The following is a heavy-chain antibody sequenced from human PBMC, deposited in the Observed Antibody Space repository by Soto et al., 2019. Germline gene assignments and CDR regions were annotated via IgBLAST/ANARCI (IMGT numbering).Heavy chain of an antibody. V-gene: IGHV4-34*01. D-gene: IGHD2-2*01. CDR3: ATTDIVVVPAGSRRYFDY. CDR2: INHSGST. Sequence: SETLSLTCAVYGGSFSGYYWSWIRQPPGKGLEWIGEINHSGSTNYNSSLKSRVTISVDTSKNQFSLKLSSVTAADTAVYYCATTDIVVVPAGSRRYFDYWGQGTLVTVYS. CDR1: GGSFSGYY. J-gene: IGHJ4*02.